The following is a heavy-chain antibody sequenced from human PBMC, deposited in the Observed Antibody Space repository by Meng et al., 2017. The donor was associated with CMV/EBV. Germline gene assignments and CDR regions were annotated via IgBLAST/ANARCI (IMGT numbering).Heavy chain of an antibody. D-gene: IGHD3-22*01. CDR1: GFSFSSYA. CDR3: AKTYYDNSGYIDY. CDR2: ISGSGGST. Sequence: GESLKISCAASGFSFSSYAMSWVRQAPGKGLEWVSAISGSGGSTYYADSVKGRFTISRDNSKNTLYLQMNSLRAEDTAVYYCAKTYYDNSGYIDYWGQGTLVTSPQ. V-gene: IGHV3-23*01. J-gene: IGHJ4*02.